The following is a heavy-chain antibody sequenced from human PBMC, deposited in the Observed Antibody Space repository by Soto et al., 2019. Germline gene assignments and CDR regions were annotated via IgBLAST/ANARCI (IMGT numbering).Heavy chain of an antibody. V-gene: IGHV1-46*03. Sequence: ASVKVSCKASGYTFTSYYMHWVRQAPGQGLEWMGMINPSGGSTSYAQKFQGRVTMTRDTSTSTVYMELSSLRSEDTAVYYCATRYDFWSGPGNYYYYYMDVWGKGTTVTVSS. J-gene: IGHJ6*03. D-gene: IGHD3-3*01. CDR2: INPSGGST. CDR3: ATRYDFWSGPGNYYYYYMDV. CDR1: GYTFTSYY.